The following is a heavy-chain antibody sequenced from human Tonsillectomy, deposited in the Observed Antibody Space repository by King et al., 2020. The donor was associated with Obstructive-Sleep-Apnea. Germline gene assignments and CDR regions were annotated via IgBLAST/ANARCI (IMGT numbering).Heavy chain of an antibody. CDR1: GFTFISYD. CDR3: ARVGGHTYYYGRYFDL. Sequence: VQLVESGGGLVQPGGSLRLSCAASGFTFISYDMHWVRQATGKGLEWVSAIGTAGDTYYPGSVKGRFTISRENAKNSLYLQMNSLRAGDTAVYYCARVGGHTYYYGRYFDLWGRGTLVTVSS. D-gene: IGHD3-10*01. CDR2: IGTAGDT. V-gene: IGHV3-13*04. J-gene: IGHJ2*01.